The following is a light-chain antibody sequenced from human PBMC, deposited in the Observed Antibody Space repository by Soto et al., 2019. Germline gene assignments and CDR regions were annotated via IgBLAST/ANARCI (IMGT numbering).Light chain of an antibody. J-gene: IGKJ2*01. CDR2: DAS. V-gene: IGKV3-11*01. CDR1: QSVSSS. Sequence: EIVLTQSPATLSLSPGERATLSCRASQSVSSSLAWYQQKPGQAPRLLIYDASNRATAIPARFSGSGSGTDFTLTIISLEPEDFAVYYCQQRTNWPYTFGQGTKLEIK. CDR3: QQRTNWPYT.